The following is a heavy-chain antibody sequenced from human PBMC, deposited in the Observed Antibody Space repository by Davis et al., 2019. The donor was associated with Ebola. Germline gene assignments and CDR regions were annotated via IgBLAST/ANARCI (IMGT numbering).Heavy chain of an antibody. V-gene: IGHV4-4*07. CDR3: ARERVYDFWSGYYGSYMDV. CDR1: GGSISSYY. CDR2: IYTSGST. J-gene: IGHJ6*03. Sequence: PSETLSLTCTVSGGSISSYYWSWIRQPAGKGLEWIGRIYTSGSTNYNPSLKSRVTMSVDTSKNQFSLKLSSVTAADTAVYYCARERVYDFWSGYYGSYMDVWGKGTTVTVSS. D-gene: IGHD3-3*01.